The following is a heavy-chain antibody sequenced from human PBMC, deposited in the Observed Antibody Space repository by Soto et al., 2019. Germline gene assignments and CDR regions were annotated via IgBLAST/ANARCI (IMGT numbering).Heavy chain of an antibody. V-gene: IGHV3-33*01. J-gene: IGHJ6*02. Sequence: PGGSLRLSCAASGFTFSSYGMHWVRQAPGKGLEWVAVIWYDGSNKYYADSVKGRFTISRDNSKNTLYLQMNSLRAEDTAVYYCARDSAIFGVAPGYYYYGMDVWGQGTTVTVSS. CDR3: ARDSAIFGVAPGYYYYGMDV. CDR1: GFTFSSYG. CDR2: IWYDGSNK. D-gene: IGHD3-3*01.